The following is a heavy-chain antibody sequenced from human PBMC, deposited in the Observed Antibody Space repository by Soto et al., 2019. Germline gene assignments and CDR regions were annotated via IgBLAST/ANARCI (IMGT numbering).Heavy chain of an antibody. CDR2: IDNSGST. CDR1: GGSLSNYL. CDR3: ARGGQDFWSGPFDY. V-gene: IGHV4-4*07. D-gene: IGHD3-3*01. J-gene: IGHJ4*02. Sequence: XTLSLPCTVSGGSLSNYLCNWIRQPAGKGLEWIGRIDNSGSTNFNPSLKSPITVSADTSRNQFSLKFNYVTAADTAVYYCARGGQDFWSGPFDYWGQGALVTVSS.